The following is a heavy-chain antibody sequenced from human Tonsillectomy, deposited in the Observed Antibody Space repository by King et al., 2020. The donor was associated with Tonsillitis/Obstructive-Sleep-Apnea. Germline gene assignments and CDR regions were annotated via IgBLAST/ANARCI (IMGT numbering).Heavy chain of an antibody. D-gene: IGHD3-9*01. CDR2: ISSSGSTI. Sequence: VQLVESGGGLVQPGGSLRLSCAASGFTFSSFEMNWVRQAPGKGLEWVSYISSSGSTIYYADSVKGRFTISRDNAKNSLYLQMNSLRAEDTAVYYCARDLYLYGMDVWGQGTTVTVSS. CDR3: ARDLYLYGMDV. V-gene: IGHV3-48*03. J-gene: IGHJ6*02. CDR1: GFTFSSFE.